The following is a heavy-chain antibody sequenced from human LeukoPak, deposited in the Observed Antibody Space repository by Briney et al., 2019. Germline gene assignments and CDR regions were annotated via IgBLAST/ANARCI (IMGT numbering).Heavy chain of an antibody. CDR2: MYTGGGR. V-gene: IGHV3-66*01. CDR1: GFSVSNYY. D-gene: IGHD2-21*02. CDR3: TRGQSYCGADCYSD. Sequence: GGSLRLSCAASGFSVSNYYMSWVRQSPGKGLEWVSVMYTGGGRYYGDSVKGRFTISRDNSKNTVFLQMNSLRVEDTALYYCTRGQSYCGADCYSDWGQGTLVTVSS. J-gene: IGHJ4*02.